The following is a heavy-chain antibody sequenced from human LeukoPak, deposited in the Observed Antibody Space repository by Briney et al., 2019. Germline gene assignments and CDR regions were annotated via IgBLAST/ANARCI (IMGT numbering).Heavy chain of an antibody. CDR2: ITTSTGNP. D-gene: IGHD5/OR15-5a*01. Sequence: ASVKVSCKASGYTFTGYSINWLRQAPGQGLEWMGWITTSTGNPTYAQGFTGRFVFSLDTSVSTTYLHINSIKAEDTAVYYCARDASTIIFDYWGEGPLDTVSS. CDR1: GYTFTGYS. V-gene: IGHV7-4-1*02. CDR3: ARDASTIIFDY. J-gene: IGHJ4*02.